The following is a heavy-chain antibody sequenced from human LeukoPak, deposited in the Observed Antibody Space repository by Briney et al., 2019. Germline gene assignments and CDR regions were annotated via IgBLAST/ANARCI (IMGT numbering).Heavy chain of an antibody. CDR1: GFDFDDYM. V-gene: IGHV3-43D*04. CDR3: ARGGYGGVFDY. D-gene: IGHD4-23*01. Sequence: GGSLRLSCAASGFDFDDYMMHWVRQVPGKGLEWVSLISWDGGTTNHADSVKGRFTISRDNSKNSLYFLMNDLTAEDTAFYYCARGGYGGVFDYWGQGTLVTVSS. CDR2: ISWDGGTT. J-gene: IGHJ4*02.